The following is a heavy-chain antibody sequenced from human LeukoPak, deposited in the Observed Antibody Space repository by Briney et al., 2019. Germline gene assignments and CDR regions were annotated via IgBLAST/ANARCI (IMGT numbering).Heavy chain of an antibody. D-gene: IGHD2-15*01. CDR2: ISSSSSYI. J-gene: IGHJ4*02. V-gene: IGHV3-21*01. CDR1: GFTFSSYS. CDR3: AKDYALYCSGGSCHFDY. Sequence: PGGSLRLSCAASGFTFSSYSMNWVRQAPGKGLEWVSSISSSSSYIYYADSVKGRFTISRDNAKNSLYLQMNSLRAEDTAVYYCAKDYALYCSGGSCHFDYWGQGTLVTVSS.